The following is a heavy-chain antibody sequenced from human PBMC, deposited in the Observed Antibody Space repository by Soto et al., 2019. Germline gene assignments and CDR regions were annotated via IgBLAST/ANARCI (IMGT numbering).Heavy chain of an antibody. CDR3: ARERYSSGWYFSWFDP. CDR1: GGSISSGGYY. V-gene: IGHV4-31*03. J-gene: IGHJ5*02. D-gene: IGHD6-19*01. CDR2: IYYSGST. Sequence: NPSETLSLTCTVSGGSISSGGYYWSWIRQHPGKGMEWIGYIYYSGSTYYNPYLKSRVTISVDTSKNQFSLKLSYVTAADSAVYYCARERYSSGWYFSWFDPWGQGTLVTVSS.